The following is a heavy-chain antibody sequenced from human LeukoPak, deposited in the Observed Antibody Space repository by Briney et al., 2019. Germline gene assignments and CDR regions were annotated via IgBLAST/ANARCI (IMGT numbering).Heavy chain of an antibody. J-gene: IGHJ3*02. CDR3: ARGGDYYYDSSGYGDAFDI. D-gene: IGHD3-22*01. V-gene: IGHV4-59*01. Sequence: SETLSLTCTVSGGSLSSYYWSWIRQPPGKGLEWIGYIYYSGSTNYNPSLKSRVTISVDTSKNQFSLKLSSVTAADTAVYYCARGGDYYYDSSGYGDAFDIWGQGTMVTVSS. CDR2: IYYSGST. CDR1: GGSLSSYY.